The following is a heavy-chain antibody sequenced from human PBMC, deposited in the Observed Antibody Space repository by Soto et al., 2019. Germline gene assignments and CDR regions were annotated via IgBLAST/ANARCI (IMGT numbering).Heavy chain of an antibody. D-gene: IGHD6-13*01. CDR2: ISYDGSNK. Sequence: GGSLRLSCAASGFTFSSYGMHWVHQAPGKGLEWVAVISYDGSNKYYADSVKGRFTISRDNSKNTLYLQMNSLRAEDTAVYYCAKPMGVSSWYFDYWGQGTLVTVSS. J-gene: IGHJ4*02. CDR1: GFTFSSYG. V-gene: IGHV3-30*18. CDR3: AKPMGVSSWYFDY.